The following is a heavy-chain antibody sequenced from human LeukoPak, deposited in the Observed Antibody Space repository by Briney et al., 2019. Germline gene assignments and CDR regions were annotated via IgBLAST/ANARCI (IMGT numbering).Heavy chain of an antibody. CDR3: ARARYYDSSGYYSNDAFDI. CDR2: IYTSGSN. CDR1: GRSISSGSYY. J-gene: IGHJ3*02. V-gene: IGHV4-61*02. D-gene: IGHD3-22*01. Sequence: SQTLSLICTVSGRSISSGSYYWSWIRQPAGKGLEWIGRIYTSGSNNYNPSLKSRVTISVDTSKNQFSLKLSSVTAADTAVYYCARARYYDSSGYYSNDAFDIWGQGTMVTVSS.